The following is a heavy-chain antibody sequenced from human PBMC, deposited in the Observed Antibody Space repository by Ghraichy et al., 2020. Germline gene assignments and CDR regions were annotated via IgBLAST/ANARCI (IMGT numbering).Heavy chain of an antibody. D-gene: IGHD3-22*01. J-gene: IGHJ4*02. CDR2: IWYDGSNK. CDR1: GFTFSSYG. CDR3: ARLDYDTSGSFDY. Sequence: LSLTCAASGFTFSSYGMHWVRQAPGKGLEWVAVIWYDGSNKYYADSVKGRFTISRDKSKNTLYLQMNSLRAEDTAVYYCARLDYDTSGSFDYWGQGTLVTVSS. V-gene: IGHV3-33*01.